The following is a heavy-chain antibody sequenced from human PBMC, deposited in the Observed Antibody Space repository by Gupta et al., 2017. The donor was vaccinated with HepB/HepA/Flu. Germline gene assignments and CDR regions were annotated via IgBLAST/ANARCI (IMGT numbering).Heavy chain of an antibody. J-gene: IGHJ4*02. Sequence: QITLKESGPTLVKPTQTLTLTCTFSGFSLSTSGVGVGWIRQPPGKALEWLALIYWDDDKRYSPSLKSRLTITKDTSKNQVVLTMTNMDPVDTATYYCAHSLYYYDSSGYETRYFDYWGQGTLVTVSS. CDR1: GFSLSTSGVG. V-gene: IGHV2-5*02. D-gene: IGHD3-22*01. CDR3: AHSLYYYDSSGYETRYFDY. CDR2: IYWDDDK.